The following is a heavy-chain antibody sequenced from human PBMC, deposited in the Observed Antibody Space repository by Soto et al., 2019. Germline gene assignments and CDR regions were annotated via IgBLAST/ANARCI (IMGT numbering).Heavy chain of an antibody. CDR3: ARDFSGKNDAFDI. CDR2: VYSGGST. Sequence: EVQLVESGGGLVQPGGSLRLSCAASGVTVTTNYMSWVRQPPGEGLEWVSVVYSGGSTYYADSVKSRFTVAKDNSKNTLYLQMNSLRAEDTAVYYCARDFSGKNDAFDIWGQGTVVTVSS. CDR1: GVTVTTNY. V-gene: IGHV3-66*01. D-gene: IGHD3-10*01. J-gene: IGHJ3*02.